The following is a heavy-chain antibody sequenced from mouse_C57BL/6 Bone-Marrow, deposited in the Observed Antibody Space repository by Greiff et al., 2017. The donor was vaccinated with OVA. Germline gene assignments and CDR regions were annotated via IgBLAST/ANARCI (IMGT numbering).Heavy chain of an antibody. D-gene: IGHD1-1*01. CDR2: IHPNSGST. CDR1: GYTFTSYW. Sequence: VQLQQPGAELVKPGASVKLSCKASGYTFTSYWMHWVKQRPGQGLEWIGMIHPNSGSTNYNEKFKSKATLTVDKSSSTAYMQLSSLTSEDSAVYYCARSEYYGSSVFDYWGQGTTLTVSS. CDR3: ARSEYYGSSVFDY. J-gene: IGHJ2*01. V-gene: IGHV1-64*01.